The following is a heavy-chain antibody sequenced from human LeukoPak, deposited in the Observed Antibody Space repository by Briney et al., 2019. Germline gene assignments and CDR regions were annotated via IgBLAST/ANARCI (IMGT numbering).Heavy chain of an antibody. V-gene: IGHV3-23*01. J-gene: IGHJ4*02. CDR2: ISGSGGST. Sequence: PGGSLRLSCAASGFTFSSYAMSWVRQAPGKGLEWVSAISGSGGSTYYADSVKGRFTISRDNSKNTLYLQMNSLRAEDTAVYYCAKDQEEGEYYDFWSGCDYWGQGTLVTVSS. D-gene: IGHD3-3*01. CDR3: AKDQEEGEYYDFWSGCDY. CDR1: GFTFSSYA.